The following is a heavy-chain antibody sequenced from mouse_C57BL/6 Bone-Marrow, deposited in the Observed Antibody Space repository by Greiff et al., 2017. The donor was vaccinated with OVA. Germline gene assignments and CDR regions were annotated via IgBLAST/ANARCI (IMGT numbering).Heavy chain of an antibody. CDR2: ISNLAYSI. D-gene: IGHD1-1*01. J-gene: IGHJ4*01. Sequence: EVKLMESGGGLVQPGGSLKLSCAASGFTFSDYGMAWVRQAPRQGPEWVAFISNLAYSIYYADNVTGRFTISRENAKNTLYLDRSNLRSVDTAMYYCARGVYYYGSSYDYAMDYWGQGTSVTVSS. CDR3: ARGVYYYGSSYDYAMDY. CDR1: GFTFSDYG. V-gene: IGHV5-15*01.